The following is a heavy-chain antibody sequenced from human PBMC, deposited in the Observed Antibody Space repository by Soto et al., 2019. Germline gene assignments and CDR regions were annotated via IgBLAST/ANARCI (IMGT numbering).Heavy chain of an antibody. CDR1: GYSISSGDY. J-gene: IGHJ4*02. CDR2: IYHSGST. Sequence: SETLSLTCAVSGYSISSGDYWGWIRQPPGKGLEWIGSIYHSGSTYYNPSLKSRVTISVDTSKNQFSLKLSSVTAADTAVYYCARGPGGYSYGPYYFDYWGQGTLVTVSS. CDR3: ARGPGGYSYGPYYFDY. D-gene: IGHD5-18*01. V-gene: IGHV4-38-2*01.